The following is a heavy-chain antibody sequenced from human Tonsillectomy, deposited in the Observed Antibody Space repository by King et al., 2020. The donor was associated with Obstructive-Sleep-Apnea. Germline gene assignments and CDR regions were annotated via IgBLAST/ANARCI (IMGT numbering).Heavy chain of an antibody. Sequence: VQLQQWGAGLLKPSETLSLTCAVYGGSFSGYYWSWIRQPPGKGLEWIGEINHSGSTNYNPSLKSRVTISVDTSKNQFSLKLSSVTAADTAVYYCARASFTHYYDSSGYYGNPSMDVWGQGTTVTVSS. V-gene: IGHV4-34*01. D-gene: IGHD3-22*01. J-gene: IGHJ6*02. CDR2: INHSGST. CDR1: GGSFSGYY. CDR3: ARASFTHYYDSSGYYGNPSMDV.